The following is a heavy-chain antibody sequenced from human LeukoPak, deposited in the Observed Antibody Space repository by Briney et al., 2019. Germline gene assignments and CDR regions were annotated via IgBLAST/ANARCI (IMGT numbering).Heavy chain of an antibody. V-gene: IGHV1-18*01. D-gene: IGHD6-19*01. CDR2: ISAYNGNT. J-gene: IGHJ4*02. CDR3: AREEAVAGTTAGFDY. CDR1: GYTFTSYG. Sequence: ASVKVSCKASGYTFTSYGISWVRQAPGQGLEWMGWISAYNGNTNYAQKLQGRVTMSTDTSTSTAYMELRSLRSDDTAVYYCAREEAVAGTTAGFDYWGQGTLVTVSS.